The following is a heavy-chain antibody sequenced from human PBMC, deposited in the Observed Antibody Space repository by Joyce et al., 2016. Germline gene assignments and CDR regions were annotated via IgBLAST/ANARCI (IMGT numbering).Heavy chain of an antibody. J-gene: IGHJ6*03. CDR1: GFTFSSYA. CDR3: AKGFLGSCSGASCRGGFYYYYYMDV. D-gene: IGHD2-15*01. CDR2: ISGSGGRT. V-gene: IGHV3-23*01. Sequence: EVQLLESGGGLIQPGGSLRLSCAASGFTFSSYAMSWVRQAPGKGLEWVSSISGSGGRTYYADSVKGRFTGSRDNSKNTLFLQMNSLRADDTAVYYCAKGFLGSCSGASCRGGFYYYYYMDVWGKGTTVTVS.